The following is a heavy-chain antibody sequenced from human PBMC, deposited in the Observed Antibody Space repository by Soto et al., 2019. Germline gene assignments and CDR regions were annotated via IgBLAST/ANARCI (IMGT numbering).Heavy chain of an antibody. Sequence: GASVKVSCKASGYTFTGYYMNWVLQAPGQGLEWMGWINPNFGRANYAQKFQGRVTITADESTSTAYMELSSLRSEDTAVYYCARALGWVYCGRTPCPRGPHYFYYGMDVWGQGTTVTVSS. CDR3: ARALGWVYCGRTPCPRGPHYFYYGMDV. V-gene: IGHV1-69*13. CDR1: GYTFTGYY. D-gene: IGHD2-2*01. CDR2: INPNFGRA. J-gene: IGHJ6*02.